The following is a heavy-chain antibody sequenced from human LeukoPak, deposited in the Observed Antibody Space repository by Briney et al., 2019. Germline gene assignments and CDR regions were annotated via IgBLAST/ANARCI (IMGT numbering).Heavy chain of an antibody. J-gene: IGHJ4*02. CDR1: GFSFSGYG. CDR2: LSYDGSSQ. Sequence: PGGSLRLSCAASGFSFSGYGMHWVRQAPGKGLEWVSVLSYDGSSQYYVDSVKGRFTISRDNSKNTLYLQMNSLRADDTAVYYCARVIAAAGIFSYGYYFDYWGQGTLVTVSS. CDR3: ARVIAAAGIFSYGYYFDY. V-gene: IGHV3-30*03. D-gene: IGHD6-13*01.